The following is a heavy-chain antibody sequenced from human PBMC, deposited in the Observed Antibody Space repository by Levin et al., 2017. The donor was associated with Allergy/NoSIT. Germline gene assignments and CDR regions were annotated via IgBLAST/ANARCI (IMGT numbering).Heavy chain of an antibody. J-gene: IGHJ1*01. CDR1: GFTFSSYS. CDR2: ISSSSSYI. V-gene: IGHV3-21*01. D-gene: IGHD4-23*01. Sequence: LSLTCAASGFTFSSYSMNWVRQAPGKGLEWVSSISSSSSYIYYADSVKGRFTISRDNAKNSLYLQMNSLRAEDTAVYYCARAYGGNSGARFDWYFQHWGQGTLVTVSS. CDR3: ARAYGGNSGARFDWYFQH.